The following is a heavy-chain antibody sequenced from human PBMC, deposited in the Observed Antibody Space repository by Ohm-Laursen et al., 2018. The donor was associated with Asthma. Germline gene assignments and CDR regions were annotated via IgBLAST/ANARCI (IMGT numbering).Heavy chain of an antibody. CDR2: IYYSGST. CDR1: GGSISSGGYY. J-gene: IGHJ6*02. D-gene: IGHD1-26*01. V-gene: IGHV4-31*02. Sequence: TLSLTCTVSGGSISSGGYYWSWIRQHPGKGLEWTGYIYYSGSTYYNPSLKSRVTISVDTSKNQFSLKLSSVTAADTAVYYCARDLPRGTSPWYYYGMDVWGQGTTVTVSS. CDR3: ARDLPRGTSPWYYYGMDV.